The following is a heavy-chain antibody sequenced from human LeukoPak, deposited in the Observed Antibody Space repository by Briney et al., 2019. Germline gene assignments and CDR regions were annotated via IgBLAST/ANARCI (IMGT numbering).Heavy chain of an antibody. CDR3: ARLSGTTVTHNWFDP. CDR2: INHSGST. J-gene: IGHJ5*02. V-gene: IGHV4-34*01. D-gene: IGHD4-17*01. CDR1: GFTFSSYS. Sequence: SWGALRLSCAASGFTFSSYSMNWVRQPPGKGLEWIGEINHSGSTNYNPSLKSRVTISVDTSKNQFSLKLSSVTAADTTVYYCARLSGTTVTHNWFDPWGQGTLVTVSS.